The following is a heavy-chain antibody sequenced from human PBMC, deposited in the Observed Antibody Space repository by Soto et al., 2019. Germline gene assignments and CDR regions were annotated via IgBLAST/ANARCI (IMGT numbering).Heavy chain of an antibody. D-gene: IGHD6-19*01. V-gene: IGHV6-1*01. J-gene: IGHJ5*02. Sequence: QSQTLSLTCAISGDSVSSNSAAWNWIRQSPSRGLEWLGRTYYRSKWYNDYAVSVKSRITINPDTSKNQFSLQLNSVTPEDTAVYYCARVEYSSGWYPGSWFDPWGQGTLVTVSS. CDR3: ARVEYSSGWYPGSWFDP. CDR2: TYYRSKWYN. CDR1: GDSVSSNSAA.